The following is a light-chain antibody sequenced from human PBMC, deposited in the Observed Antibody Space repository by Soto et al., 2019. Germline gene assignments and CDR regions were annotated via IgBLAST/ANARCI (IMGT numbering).Light chain of an antibody. J-gene: IGLJ1*01. Sequence: QSALTQPASVSGSPGQSITISCTGTISDIGGYNYVSWYQQHPGKAPKLMIYDVSKQPSGVSDRFSGSKSGNTASLTISGLQAEDESDYYCNSYTSSSTHVFGTGTKLTVL. CDR3: NSYTSSSTHV. CDR1: ISDIGGYNY. V-gene: IGLV2-14*01. CDR2: DVS.